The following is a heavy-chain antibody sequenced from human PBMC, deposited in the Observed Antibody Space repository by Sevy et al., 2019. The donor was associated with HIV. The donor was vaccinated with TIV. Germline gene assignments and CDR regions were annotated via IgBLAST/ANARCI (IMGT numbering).Heavy chain of an antibody. CDR3: TRLTYYYDSSGSYYFDY. V-gene: IGHV5-51*01. CDR1: GYSFTSYW. J-gene: IGHJ4*02. Sequence: GESLKISCKGSGYSFTSYWIGWVRQMPGKGLEWMGIIYPGDSDTRYSPSFQGQVTISADKSISTAYQQWSSLKASDTAMYYCTRLTYYYDSSGSYYFDYWGQGTLVTVSS. CDR2: IYPGDSDT. D-gene: IGHD3-22*01.